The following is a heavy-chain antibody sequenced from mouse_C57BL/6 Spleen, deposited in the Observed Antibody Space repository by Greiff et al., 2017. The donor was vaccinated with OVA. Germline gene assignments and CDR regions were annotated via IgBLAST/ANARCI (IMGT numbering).Heavy chain of an antibody. Sequence: EVQGVESGGGLVKPGGSLKLSCAASGFTFSSYAMSWVRQTPEKRLEWVATISDGGSYTYYPDNVKGRFTISRDNAKNNLYLQMSHLKSEDTAMYYCARGYAYFDYWGQGTTLTVSS. V-gene: IGHV5-4*01. CDR3: ARGYAYFDY. CDR2: ISDGGSYT. D-gene: IGHD1-1*01. CDR1: GFTFSSYA. J-gene: IGHJ2*01.